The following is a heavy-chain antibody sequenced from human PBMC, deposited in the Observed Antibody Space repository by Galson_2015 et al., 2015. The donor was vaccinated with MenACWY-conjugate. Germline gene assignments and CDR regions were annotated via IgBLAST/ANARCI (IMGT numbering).Heavy chain of an antibody. CDR3: ARGHYGLDV. V-gene: IGHV3-7*03. CDR2: IKKDGSEK. Sequence: SLRLSCAVSGFTFRNYWMTWVRQAPGKGLEWVASIKKDGSEKYYVDSVKGRFTISRDNTENSMYLEMNSLRAEDTAVYYCARGHYGLDVWGQGTPVTASS. CDR1: GFTFRNYW. J-gene: IGHJ6*02.